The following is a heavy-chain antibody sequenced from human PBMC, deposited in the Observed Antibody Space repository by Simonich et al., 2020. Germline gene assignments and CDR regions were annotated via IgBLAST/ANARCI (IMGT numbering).Heavy chain of an antibody. V-gene: IGHV1-2*02. CDR3: ARGPRWTGDDAFDI. CDR2: ITPKRSGT. Sequence: QVQLVQSGAEVKKHGASVKVSCKASGYTFTGYYMHWVRQIPGQELGWLGGITPKRSGTNNAQKFQGRVTMTSDTSISTAYMERSRLRSDDTAVYYCARGPRWTGDDAFDIWGQGTMVTVSS. D-gene: IGHD7-27*01. CDR1: GYTFTGYY. J-gene: IGHJ3*02.